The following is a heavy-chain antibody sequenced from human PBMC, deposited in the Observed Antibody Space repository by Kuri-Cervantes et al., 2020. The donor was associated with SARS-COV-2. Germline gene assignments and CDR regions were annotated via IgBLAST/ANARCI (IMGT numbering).Heavy chain of an antibody. Sequence: GGSLRLSCKGSGYTFTSYWIAWVRQMPGKGLEWMGIIYPGDSDIRYGPSFQGQVTISADKSISTAYLQWSSLKASDTAIFFCARGMGCNSIGPFDYWGQGTLVTVSS. J-gene: IGHJ4*02. CDR1: GYTFTSYW. CDR2: IYPGDSDI. V-gene: IGHV5-51*01. CDR3: ARGMGCNSIGPFDY. D-gene: IGHD2/OR15-2a*01.